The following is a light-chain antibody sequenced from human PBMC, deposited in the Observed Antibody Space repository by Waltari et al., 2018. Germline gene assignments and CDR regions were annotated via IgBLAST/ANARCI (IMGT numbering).Light chain of an antibody. Sequence: QSALTQPPSASGSPGQSLTISCPGTSTAVEGYDPVFWYQQHPGKAPKLLIYEVTKRPSGVPDRFSGSKSDNTASLAVSGLQAEDEADYYCSSYAGGSSLMFGGGTKLTVL. J-gene: IGLJ3*02. CDR3: SSYAGGSSLM. CDR2: EVT. V-gene: IGLV2-8*01. CDR1: STAVEGYDP.